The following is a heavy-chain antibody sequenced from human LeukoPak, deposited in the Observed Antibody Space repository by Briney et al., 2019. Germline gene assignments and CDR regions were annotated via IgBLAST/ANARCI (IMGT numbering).Heavy chain of an antibody. Sequence: RPGGSLRLSCAASGFTFSSYGMHWVRQAPGKGLEWVAVIWYDGSNKYYADSVKGRFTISRDNSKNTLYLQMNSLRAEDTAVYYCAKVTGGDMITYGGLDYWGQGTLVTVSS. CDR1: GFTFSSYG. CDR3: AKVTGGDMITYGGLDY. J-gene: IGHJ4*02. CDR2: IWYDGSNK. V-gene: IGHV3-33*06. D-gene: IGHD3-16*01.